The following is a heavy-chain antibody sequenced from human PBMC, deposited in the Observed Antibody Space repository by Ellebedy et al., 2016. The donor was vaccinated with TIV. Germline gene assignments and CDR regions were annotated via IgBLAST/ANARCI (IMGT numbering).Heavy chain of an antibody. CDR3: AKEPSRRSYADY. CDR1: GFTFSDFY. CDR2: VSSDGSTI. Sequence: GGSLRLSXEGSGFTFSDFYMTWIRQAPGKGLEWVSYVSSDGSTIYYADSVKGRFSISRDNAKNSLHLQMDSLRVEDTAVYYCAKEPSRRSYADYWGQGTVVTVSS. J-gene: IGHJ4*02. D-gene: IGHD1-26*01. V-gene: IGHV3-11*01.